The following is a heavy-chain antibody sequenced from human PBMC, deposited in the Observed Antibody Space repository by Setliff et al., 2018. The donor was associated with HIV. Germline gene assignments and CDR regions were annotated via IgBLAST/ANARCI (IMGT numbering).Heavy chain of an antibody. CDR1: GGSISTYY. V-gene: IGHV4-4*09. D-gene: IGHD2-2*02. CDR2: IYTSGST. CDR3: ARQERYCTSADCYRYFNY. Sequence: ETLSLTCTVSGGSISTYYWTWIRQPPGKGLEWIGYIYTSGSTSYDPSLKSRLTISLDTSKNQFSLKLSSVTAADTAVYYCARQERYCTSADCYRYFNYWGQGTLVTVSS. J-gene: IGHJ4*02.